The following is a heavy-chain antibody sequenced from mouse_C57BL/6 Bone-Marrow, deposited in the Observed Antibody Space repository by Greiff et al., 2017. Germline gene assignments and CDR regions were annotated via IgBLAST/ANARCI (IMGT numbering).Heavy chain of an antibody. CDR3: AALYYY. D-gene: IGHD1-1*01. CDR1: GFTFSSYG. CDR2: ISSGGSYT. Sequence: EVQLVESGGDLVKPGGSLKLSCAASGFTFSSYGMSWVRQTPDKRLEWVATISSGGSYTYYPHSLKGRFTISGDNATNTLYLQMSSLKSEDTAMYYCAALYYYWGQGTTLTVSS. J-gene: IGHJ2*01. V-gene: IGHV5-6*01.